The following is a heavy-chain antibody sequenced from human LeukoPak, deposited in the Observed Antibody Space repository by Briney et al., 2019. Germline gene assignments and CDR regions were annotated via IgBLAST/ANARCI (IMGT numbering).Heavy chain of an antibody. J-gene: IGHJ5*02. D-gene: IGHD3-9*01. CDR1: GGSISSYY. V-gene: IGHV4-4*07. CDR2: IYTSGST. Sequence: SETLSLTCTVSGGSISSYYWSWIRQPAGKGLEWIGRIYTSGSTNYNPSLKSRVTISVDTSKNQFSLKLSSVTAADTAVYYCARDLDILTGYYRDDADGPTGWSNWFDPWGQGTLVTVSS. CDR3: ARDLDILTGYYRDDADGPTGWSNWFDP.